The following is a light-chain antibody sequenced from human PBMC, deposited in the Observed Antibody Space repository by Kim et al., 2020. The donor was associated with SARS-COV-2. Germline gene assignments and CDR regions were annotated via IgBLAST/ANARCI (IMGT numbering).Light chain of an antibody. Sequence: SVGDRVTITCRASQRISSYLNWYQQKPGKAPKLLIYAASSLQSGVPSRFSGSGSGTDFTLTISSLQPEDFATYNCQQSYSTPQLTFGGGTKVDIK. V-gene: IGKV1-39*01. CDR1: QRISSY. CDR2: AAS. CDR3: QQSYSTPQLT. J-gene: IGKJ4*01.